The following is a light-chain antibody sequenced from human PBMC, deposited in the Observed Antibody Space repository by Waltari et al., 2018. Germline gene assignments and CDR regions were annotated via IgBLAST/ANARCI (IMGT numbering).Light chain of an antibody. V-gene: IGKV3-20*01. Sequence: CRGRQSVAKYLGGYQQKPGQAPRLLIYHTSNRANGIPDRFSGSGSGTDFSLTISRLDPEDFAVYYCQKYDSLPATFGQGTKVEIK. J-gene: IGKJ1*01. CDR1: QSVAKY. CDR2: HTS. CDR3: QKYDSLPAT.